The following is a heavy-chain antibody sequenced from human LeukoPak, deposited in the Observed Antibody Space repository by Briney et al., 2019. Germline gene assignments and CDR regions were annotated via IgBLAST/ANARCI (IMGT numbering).Heavy chain of an antibody. CDR2: INSDGSII. V-gene: IGHV3-74*01. D-gene: IGHD3-22*01. Sequence: PGGSLRLSCAASGFALSTYWMHWVRHAPGKGPVWVSRINSDGSIINYADSVKGRFTISRDITKNTLHLQLDSLRAEDTAVYYCTRSSGYYYDYWGQGTLVTVSS. CDR1: GFALSTYW. CDR3: TRSSGYYYDY. J-gene: IGHJ4*02.